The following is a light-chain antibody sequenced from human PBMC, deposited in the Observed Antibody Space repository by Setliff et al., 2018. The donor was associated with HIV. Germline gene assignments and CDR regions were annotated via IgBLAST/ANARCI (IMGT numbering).Light chain of an antibody. Sequence: QSALTQPPSVSGAPGQRVTISCTGSSSNIGAGYDVHWCQQLPGTAPKILIYGNSNRPSGVPDRFSGSKSGTSASLAITGLQAEDEADYYCQSYDSSLSGSYVFGTGTKGTVL. CDR1: SSNIGAGYD. CDR2: GNS. J-gene: IGLJ1*01. V-gene: IGLV1-40*01. CDR3: QSYDSSLSGSYV.